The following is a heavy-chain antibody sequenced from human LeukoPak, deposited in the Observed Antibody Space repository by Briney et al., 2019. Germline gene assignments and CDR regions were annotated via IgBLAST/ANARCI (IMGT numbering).Heavy chain of an antibody. CDR3: AREYILTRYYGDY. Sequence: ASVKVSCKASGYTFSDYYIHWVRQAPGQGLEWMGRINPNSGGTNYAQKFQGRVTMTRDTSISTAYMELSRLRSDDTAVYYCAREYILTRYYGDYWGQGTLVTVSS. D-gene: IGHD3-9*01. J-gene: IGHJ4*02. CDR1: GYTFSDYY. CDR2: INPNSGGT. V-gene: IGHV1-2*06.